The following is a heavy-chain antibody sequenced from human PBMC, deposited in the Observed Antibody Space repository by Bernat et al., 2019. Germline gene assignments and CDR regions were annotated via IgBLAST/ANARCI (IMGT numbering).Heavy chain of an antibody. CDR3: ARRMAAGGTTLGY. CDR1: GYTFTSYA. D-gene: IGHD6-13*01. CDR2: MNPNSGNT. Sequence: QVQLVQSGAEVKKPGASVKVSCKASGYTFTSYAMHWVRQTPGQRLEWMGWMNPNSGNTGNAQKFQGRVTMTRNTSISTAYMELSSLRSEDTAVYYCARRMAAGGTTLGYWGQGTLVTVSS. V-gene: IGHV1-8*02. J-gene: IGHJ4*02.